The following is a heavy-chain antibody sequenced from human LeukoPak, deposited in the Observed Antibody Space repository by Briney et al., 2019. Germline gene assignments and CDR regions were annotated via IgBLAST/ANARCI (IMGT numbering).Heavy chain of an antibody. CDR3: ATASRDSGRTQYYFDY. D-gene: IGHD1-26*01. Sequence: GASVKVSCKVSGYTLTELSMHWVRQAPRKGLEWMGGFDPEDGETIYAQKFQGRVTMTEDTSTDTAYMELSSLRSEDTAVYYCATASRDSGRTQYYFDYWGQGTLVTVSS. J-gene: IGHJ4*02. CDR2: FDPEDGET. CDR1: GYTLTELS. V-gene: IGHV1-24*01.